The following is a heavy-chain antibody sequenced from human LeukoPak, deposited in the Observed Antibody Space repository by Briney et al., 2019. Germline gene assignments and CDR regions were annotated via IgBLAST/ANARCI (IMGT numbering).Heavy chain of an antibody. J-gene: IGHJ6*02. D-gene: IGHD6-19*01. CDR3: GRPTKYWLVRGDGVDV. V-gene: IGHV3-23*01. CDR1: GFTFSSYA. Sequence: GASLRLSCEASGFTFSSYAVTWVRQAPGKGLEWVASIDAGGGDTYHSDSVKGRFTISRDNSMNTLYLQMNSLRADDTAVYYCGRPTKYWLVRGDGVDVWGQGTTVTVSS. CDR2: IDAGGGDT.